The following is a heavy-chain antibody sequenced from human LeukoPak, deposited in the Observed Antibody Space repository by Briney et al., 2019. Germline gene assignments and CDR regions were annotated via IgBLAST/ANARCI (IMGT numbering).Heavy chain of an antibody. CDR3: ARGDFWSGYVDY. D-gene: IGHD3-3*01. CDR1: GGSISSGSYY. CDR2: IYTSGGT. J-gene: IGHJ4*02. V-gene: IGHV4-61*02. Sequence: SETLSLTCTVSGGSISSGSYYWSWIRQPAGKGLEGIGRIYTSGGTNYNPSLKSRVTISVDTSKNQFSLKLSSVTAADTAVYYCARGDFWSGYVDYWGQGTLVTVSS.